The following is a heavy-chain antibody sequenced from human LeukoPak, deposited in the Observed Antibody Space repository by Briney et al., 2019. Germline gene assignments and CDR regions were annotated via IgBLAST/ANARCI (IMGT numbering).Heavy chain of an antibody. J-gene: IGHJ4*02. Sequence: PSETLSLTCTVSGGSISSYYWSWIRQPPGKGLEWIGSIYHSGSTYYNPSLKSRVTISVDTSKNQFSLKLSSVTAADTAVYYCASSSYGDYVDYWGQGTLVTVSS. CDR2: IYHSGST. CDR3: ASSSYGDYVDY. V-gene: IGHV4-59*08. CDR1: GGSISSYY. D-gene: IGHD4-17*01.